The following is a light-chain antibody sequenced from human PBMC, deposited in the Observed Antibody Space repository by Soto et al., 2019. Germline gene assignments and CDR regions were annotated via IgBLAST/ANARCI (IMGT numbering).Light chain of an antibody. CDR2: GNN. V-gene: IGLV1-40*01. CDR3: AAWDDSLSGYV. Sequence: QSVLTQPPSVSGAPGQRVTIPCTGGGSNIGAGYDVHWYKQLPGTAPTLLIYGNNNRPSGVPDRFSGSKSGTSASLAITGLQAEDEADYYCAAWDDSLSGYVFGTGTKLTVL. J-gene: IGLJ1*01. CDR1: GSNIGAGYD.